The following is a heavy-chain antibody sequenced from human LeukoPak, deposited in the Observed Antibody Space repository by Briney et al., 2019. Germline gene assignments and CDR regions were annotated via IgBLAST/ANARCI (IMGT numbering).Heavy chain of an antibody. CDR2: IVNSGGST. D-gene: IGHD5-18*01. J-gene: IGHJ4*02. Sequence: GGSLRLSCVASGFTFSNYAMSWVRQAPGKGLEWVSGIVNSGGSTYYADSVRGRLTISRDNSKKTVYLQMSSLRGDDTAIYYCAKDRAGYSYGMFGSWGQGTLVTVSS. CDR3: AKDRAGYSYGMFGS. V-gene: IGHV3-23*01. CDR1: GFTFSNYA.